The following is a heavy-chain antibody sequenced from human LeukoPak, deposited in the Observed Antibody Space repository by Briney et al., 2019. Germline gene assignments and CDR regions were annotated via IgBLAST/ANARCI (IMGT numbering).Heavy chain of an antibody. D-gene: IGHD3-22*01. V-gene: IGHV3-21*01. J-gene: IGHJ4*02. CDR1: GFTFSSYS. CDR3: ATLPYYYDSSGSYYFDY. Sequence: GGSLRLSCAASGFTFSSYSMNWVRQAPGKGLEWVSSISSSSSYIYYADSVKGRFTISRDNAKNSLYLQMNSLRVEDTAVYYCATLPYYYDSSGSYYFDYWGQGTLVTVSS. CDR2: ISSSSSYI.